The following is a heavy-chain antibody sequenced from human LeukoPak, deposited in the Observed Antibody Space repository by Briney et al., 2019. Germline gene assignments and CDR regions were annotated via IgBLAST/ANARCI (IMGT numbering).Heavy chain of an antibody. CDR1: GFTFSSYA. J-gene: IGHJ4*02. CDR2: ISGSGGST. V-gene: IGHV3-23*01. CDR3: AKVGPLSIRFPLYYFDY. Sequence: PGGSLRLSCAASGFTFSSYAMSWVRQAPGKGLEWVSAISGSGGSTYYADSVKGRFTISRDNSKNTLYLQMNSLRAEDTAVYYCAKVGPLSIRFPLYYFDYWGQGTLVTVSS. D-gene: IGHD3-3*01.